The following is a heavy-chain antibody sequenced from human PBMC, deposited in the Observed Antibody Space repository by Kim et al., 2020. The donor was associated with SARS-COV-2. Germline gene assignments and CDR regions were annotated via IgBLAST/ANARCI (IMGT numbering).Heavy chain of an antibody. CDR3: GRHYSKPGGWFDP. Sequence: YNPALKSRVTISVDPSKNQFSLKLSSVTAADTAVYYCGRHYSKPGGWFDPWGQGTLVTVSS. D-gene: IGHD4-4*01. V-gene: IGHV4-30-2*05. J-gene: IGHJ5*02.